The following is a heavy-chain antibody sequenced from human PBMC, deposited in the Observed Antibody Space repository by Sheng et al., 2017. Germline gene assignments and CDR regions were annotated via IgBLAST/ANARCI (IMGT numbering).Heavy chain of an antibody. CDR2: ISYDGSNR. J-gene: IGHJ4*02. CDR1: GFTLSTYV. Sequence: QVQLVESGGGVVQPGRSLRLSCAASGFTLSTYVMHWVRRAPGKGLEWVAVISYDGSNRYYADSVKGRFTISRDNSKNTLYLQMNSLTVADTALYYCARGGDTVTAPHDSWGQGTLVTVSS. D-gene: IGHD4-17*01. CDR3: ARGGDTVTAPHDS. V-gene: IGHV3-30*03.